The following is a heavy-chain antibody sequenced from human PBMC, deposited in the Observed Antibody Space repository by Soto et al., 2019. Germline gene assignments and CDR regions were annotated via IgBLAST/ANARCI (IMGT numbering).Heavy chain of an antibody. CDR2: LSGGGSTT. CDR1: GFTFSLSA. V-gene: IGHV3-23*01. J-gene: IGHJ4*02. Sequence: EVQLLESGGGFVQPGEPLRLSCAASGFTFSLSAMSWVRQAPGRGLDWVSSLSGGGSTTDYADSVKGRFTISRDNSKNTVHLQMNSLRAEDTAVYYCAKGPEYDILTGCDYWGQGALVTVSS. CDR3: AKGPEYDILTGCDY. D-gene: IGHD3-9*01.